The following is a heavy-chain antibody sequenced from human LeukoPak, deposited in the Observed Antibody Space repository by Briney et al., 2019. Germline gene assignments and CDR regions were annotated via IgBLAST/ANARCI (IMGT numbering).Heavy chain of an antibody. CDR3: ARAPPPSLGPHDY. D-gene: IGHD3-16*01. Sequence: SETLSLTCTVSGGSISSSSYYWGWIRQPPGKGLEWIGSIYYSGSTYYNPSLKSRVTISVDTSKNQFSLKLSSVTAADTAVYYCARAPPPSLGPHDYWGQGTLVTVSS. CDR2: IYYSGST. V-gene: IGHV4-39*07. CDR1: GGSISSSSYY. J-gene: IGHJ4*02.